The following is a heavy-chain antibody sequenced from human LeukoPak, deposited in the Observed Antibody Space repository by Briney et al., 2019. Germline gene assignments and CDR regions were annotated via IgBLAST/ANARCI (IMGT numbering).Heavy chain of an antibody. J-gene: IGHJ6*03. CDR3: ARDTRLGNYMDV. Sequence: PGGSLRLSCADSGFTFSSYSMNWVRQAPGKGLEWVSSISSSSSYIYYADSVKSRFTISRDNAKNSLYLQMNSLRAEDTAVYYCARDTRLGNYMDVWGKGTTVTVSS. V-gene: IGHV3-21*01. CDR1: GFTFSSYS. CDR2: ISSSSSYI. D-gene: IGHD7-27*01.